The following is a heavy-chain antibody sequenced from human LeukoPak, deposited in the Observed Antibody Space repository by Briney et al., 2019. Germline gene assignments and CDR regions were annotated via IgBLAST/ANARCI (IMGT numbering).Heavy chain of an antibody. CDR2: ISSSSSYI. CDR3: ARVNLVRGSYYFDY. Sequence: GGSLRLSCAASGFTFSSYSMNWVRQAPGKGLEWVSSISSSSSYIYYVDSVKGRFTISRDNAKNSLYLQMNSLRAEDTAVYYCARVNLVRGSYYFDYWGQGTLVTVSS. CDR1: GFTFSSYS. J-gene: IGHJ4*02. V-gene: IGHV3-21*01. D-gene: IGHD3-10*01.